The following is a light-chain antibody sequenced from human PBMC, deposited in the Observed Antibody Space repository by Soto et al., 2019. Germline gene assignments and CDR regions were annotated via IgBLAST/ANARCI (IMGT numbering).Light chain of an antibody. CDR2: LNGDGSH. J-gene: IGLJ3*02. CDR1: SGHSNYA. V-gene: IGLV4-69*01. Sequence: QPVLTQSPSASASLGASVKLTCTLSSGHSNYAIAWHQQQPEKGPRYLMKLNGDGSHSKGDGIPDRFSGSSSGAERYLTISSLQSEDEADYYCQTWATGIRVFGGGTKVTVL. CDR3: QTWATGIRV.